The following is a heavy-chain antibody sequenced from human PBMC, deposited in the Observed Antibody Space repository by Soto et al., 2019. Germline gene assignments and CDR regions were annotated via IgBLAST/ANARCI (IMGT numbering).Heavy chain of an antibody. D-gene: IGHD6-25*01. J-gene: IGHJ6*02. CDR3: ARGDGRGSSGFYYYYRMDV. V-gene: IGHV1-46*01. Sequence: QVQLVQSGAEVKKPGASVKVSCKASGFTFTNYFFHWVRQAPRQGLEWMGIISPYDGSTNNVQSLQGRVTLNSDTSTSTVYMELSSLRSEATAVYYCARGDGRGSSGFYYYYRMDVWGHGTTVTVSS. CDR1: GFTFTNYF. CDR2: ISPYDGST.